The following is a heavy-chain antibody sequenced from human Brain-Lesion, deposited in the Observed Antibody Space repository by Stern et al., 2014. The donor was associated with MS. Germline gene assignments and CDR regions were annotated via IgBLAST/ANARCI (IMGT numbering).Heavy chain of an antibody. D-gene: IGHD2-2*01. V-gene: IGHV4-61*02. CDR1: GGSISSGGYY. CDR2: IFNSGST. J-gene: IGHJ6*02. Sequence: QMQLVESGPGLVKPSQTLSLSCTVSGGSISSGGYYWSWIRQPAGKGLEWIGRIFNSGSTSYNPSLKSRVTISINTSQTQFSLRLNSMAAADTAVYYCARGRVVPGFQYYATDVWGQGTTVIVSS. CDR3: ARGRVVPGFQYYATDV.